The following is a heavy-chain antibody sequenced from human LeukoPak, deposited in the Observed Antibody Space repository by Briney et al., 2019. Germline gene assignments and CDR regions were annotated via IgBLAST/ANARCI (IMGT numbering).Heavy chain of an antibody. CDR3: ASVYDFSGWYYYYYMDV. CDR1: GGTFSSYA. Sequence: SVKVSCKASGGTFSSYAISWVRQAPGQGLEWMGGLIPIFGTANYAQKFQGRVTITTDESTSTAYMELSSLRSEDTAVYYCASVYDFSGWYYYYYMDVWGKGTTVTVSS. D-gene: IGHD3-3*01. V-gene: IGHV1-69*05. CDR2: LIPIFGTA. J-gene: IGHJ6*03.